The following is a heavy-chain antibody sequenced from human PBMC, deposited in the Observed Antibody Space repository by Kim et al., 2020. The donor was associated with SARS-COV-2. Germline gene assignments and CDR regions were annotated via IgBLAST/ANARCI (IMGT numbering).Heavy chain of an antibody. CDR3: ARDPGIANWFDP. V-gene: IGHV4-59*13. D-gene: IGHD6-13*01. CDR1: GGSISSYY. J-gene: IGHJ5*02. CDR2: IYYSGST. Sequence: SETLSLTCTVSGGSISSYYWSWIRQPPGKGLEWIGYIYYSGSTNYNPSLKSRVTISVDTSKNQFSLKLSSVTAADTAVYYCARDPGIANWFDPWGQGTLV.